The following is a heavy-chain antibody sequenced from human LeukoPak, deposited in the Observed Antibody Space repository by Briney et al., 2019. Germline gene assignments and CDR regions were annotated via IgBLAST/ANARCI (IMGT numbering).Heavy chain of an antibody. CDR3: AKGWYYDILTGYFRWNDYMDV. J-gene: IGHJ6*03. CDR1: GFTFSSYG. Sequence: TGGSLRLSCAASGFTFSSYGMHWVRQAPGKGLEWVAFIRYDGSNKYYADSVKGRFTISRDNSKNTLYLQMNSLRAEDTAVYYCAKGWYYDILTGYFRWNDYMDVWGKGTTVTVSS. V-gene: IGHV3-30*02. D-gene: IGHD3-9*01. CDR2: IRYDGSNK.